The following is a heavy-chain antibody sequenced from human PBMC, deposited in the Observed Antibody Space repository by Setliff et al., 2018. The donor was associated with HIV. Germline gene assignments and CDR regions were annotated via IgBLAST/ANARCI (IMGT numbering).Heavy chain of an antibody. V-gene: IGHV3-23*01. J-gene: IGHJ4*02. Sequence: GSLRLSCAASGFTFNNYAMSWVRQAPGKGLEWVSTISGSGGSTYFADSVKGRFTISRDNSKNTLYLQMNSLRTEDTAIYYCARRTGDDWYYFDYWGQGTLVTVSS. CDR1: GFTFNNYA. CDR3: ARRTGDDWYYFDY. D-gene: IGHD3-9*01. CDR2: ISGSGGST.